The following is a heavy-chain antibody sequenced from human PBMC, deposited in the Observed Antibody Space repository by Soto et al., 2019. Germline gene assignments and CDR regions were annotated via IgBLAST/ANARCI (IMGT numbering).Heavy chain of an antibody. Sequence: AASVKVSCKASGGTFSSYAISWVRQAPGQGLEWMGGIIPIFGTANYAQKFRGRVTITADESTSTAYMELSSLRSEDTAVYYCARGRRGSYYDFWSGYYNWFDPWGQGTLVTVS. CDR2: IIPIFGTA. J-gene: IGHJ5*02. D-gene: IGHD3-3*01. CDR1: GGTFSSYA. V-gene: IGHV1-69*13. CDR3: ARGRRGSYYDFWSGYYNWFDP.